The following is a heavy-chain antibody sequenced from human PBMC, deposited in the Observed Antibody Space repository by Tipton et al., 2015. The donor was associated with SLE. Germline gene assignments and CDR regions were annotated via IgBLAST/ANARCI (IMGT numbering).Heavy chain of an antibody. V-gene: IGHV4-59*12. CDR1: GGSISSFY. Sequence: TLSLTCTVSGGSISSFYWSWIRQPPGKGLEWIGYIYYSGTTSYNPSLKSRVTISVDTSKNQFSLKLSSVTAADTAVYYCAKEGGGPVDSCYYYMDGWGKGTTVTVSS. J-gene: IGHJ6*03. CDR3: AKEGGGPVDSCYYYMDG. D-gene: IGHD3-16*01. CDR2: IYYSGTT.